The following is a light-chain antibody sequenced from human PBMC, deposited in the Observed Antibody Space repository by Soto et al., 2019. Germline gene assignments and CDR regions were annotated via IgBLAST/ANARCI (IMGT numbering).Light chain of an antibody. CDR2: LNSDGSH. CDR1: SGHSSYA. V-gene: IGLV4-69*01. J-gene: IGLJ3*02. Sequence: QLVLTQSPSASASLGASVKLTCTLSSGHSSYAIAWHQQQPEKGPRYLMKLNSDGSHSKGDGIPDRFSGSSSGAERYLTISSLQSEDEADYYCLLSYGDPWVFGGGTKLTVL. CDR3: LLSYGDPWV.